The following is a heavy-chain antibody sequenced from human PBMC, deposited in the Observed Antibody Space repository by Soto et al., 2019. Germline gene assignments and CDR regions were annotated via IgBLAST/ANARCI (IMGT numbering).Heavy chain of an antibody. Sequence: GGSLRLSCLSSGFNFLNSAMHWVRQAPGKGLEYVSGISSEGGNKYYGDAVKGRFIISRDNSENTVFLQMTNARSDDTAVYYCARHHGPTTSENWFDPWGQGTLVTVSS. J-gene: IGHJ5*02. CDR2: ISSEGGNK. CDR3: ARHHGPTTSENWFDP. V-gene: IGHV3-64*04. D-gene: IGHD5-12*01. CDR1: GFNFLNSA.